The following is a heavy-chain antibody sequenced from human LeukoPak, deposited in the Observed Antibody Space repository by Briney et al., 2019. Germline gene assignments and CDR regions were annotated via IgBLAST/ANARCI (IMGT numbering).Heavy chain of an antibody. CDR2: ISAYNGNT. V-gene: IGHV1-18*01. D-gene: IGHD2-2*01. Sequence: ASVKVSCKASGYTFTSYGISWVRQAPGQGLEWMGWISAYNGNTNYAQKLQGRVNMTTDTSTSTAYMELRSLRSDDTAVYYCARDLREDIVVVPAATPFNWGQGTLVTVSS. J-gene: IGHJ4*02. CDR3: ARDLREDIVVVPAATPFN. CDR1: GYTFTSYG.